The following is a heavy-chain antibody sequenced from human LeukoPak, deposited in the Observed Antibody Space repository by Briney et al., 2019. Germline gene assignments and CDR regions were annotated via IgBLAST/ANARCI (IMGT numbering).Heavy chain of an antibody. CDR3: ARVDSGELSLSETFDY. V-gene: IGHV3-48*03. Sequence: PGGSLRLSCAASGFTFSSYEMNWVRQAPGKGLEWVSYISSSGSTIYYADSVKGRFTISRDNAKNSLYLQMNSLRAEDTAVYYCARVDSGELSLSETFDYWGQGTLVTVPS. D-gene: IGHD4-17*01. J-gene: IGHJ4*02. CDR2: ISSSGSTI. CDR1: GFTFSSYE.